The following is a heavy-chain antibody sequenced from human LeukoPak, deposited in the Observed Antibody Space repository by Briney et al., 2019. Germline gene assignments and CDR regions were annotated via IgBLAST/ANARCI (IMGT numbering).Heavy chain of an antibody. V-gene: IGHV3-21*01. Sequence: GGSLRLSSAASGFTFSSYSMNWVRQAPGKGLQWVSSISSSSSYIYYADSVKGRFTISRDNAKNSLYLQMNSLRAEDTAVYYCARDLPLGSGILYWGQGTLVTVSS. D-gene: IGHD3-10*01. J-gene: IGHJ4*02. CDR2: ISSSSSYI. CDR1: GFTFSSYS. CDR3: ARDLPLGSGILY.